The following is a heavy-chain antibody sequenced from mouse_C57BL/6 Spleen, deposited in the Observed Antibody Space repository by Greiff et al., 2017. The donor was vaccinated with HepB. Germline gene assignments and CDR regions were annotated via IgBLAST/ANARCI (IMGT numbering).Heavy chain of an antibody. D-gene: IGHD1-1*01. CDR2: ISYDGSN. CDR1: GYSITSGYY. CDR3: ARDPPYYGSSSFYAMDY. Sequence: EVKLQESGPGLVKPSQSLSLTCSVTGYSITSGYYWNWIRQFPGNKLEWMGYISYDGSNNYNPSLKNRISITRDTSKNQFFLKLNSVTTEDTATYYCARDPPYYGSSSFYAMDYWGQGTSVTVSS. J-gene: IGHJ4*01. V-gene: IGHV3-6*01.